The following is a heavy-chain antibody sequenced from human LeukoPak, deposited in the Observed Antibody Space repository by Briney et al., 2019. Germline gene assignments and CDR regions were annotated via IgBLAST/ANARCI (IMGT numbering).Heavy chain of an antibody. CDR2: INPNSGGT. J-gene: IGHJ4*02. Sequence: ASVTVSFTAPGYTFTVYYMHWVRQAPGQGLEWMGWINPNSGGTNYAQKFQGRVTMTRDTSISTAYMELSRLRSDDTAVYYCARAFRGFGELYDYWGQGTLVTVSS. CDR3: ARAFRGFGELYDY. D-gene: IGHD3-10*01. CDR1: GYTFTVYY. V-gene: IGHV1-2*02.